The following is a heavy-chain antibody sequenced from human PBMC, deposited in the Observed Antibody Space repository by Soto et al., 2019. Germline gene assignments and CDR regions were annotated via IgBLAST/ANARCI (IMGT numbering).Heavy chain of an antibody. D-gene: IGHD6-19*01. CDR1: GGTFSSYA. V-gene: IGHV1-69*12. CDR2: IIPIFGTE. Sequence: QVQLVQSGAEVKKPGSSVKVSCKASGGTFSSYAISWVRQAPGQGLEWMGGIIPIFGTENYAQQFQGRVTITADESTSTAYMELSSLTSEDTGVYYCARGGLEQWLVSNYWGQGTLVTVSS. CDR3: ARGGLEQWLVSNY. J-gene: IGHJ4*02.